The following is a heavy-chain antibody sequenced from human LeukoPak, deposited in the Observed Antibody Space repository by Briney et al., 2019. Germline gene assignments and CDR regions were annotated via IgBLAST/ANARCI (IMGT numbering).Heavy chain of an antibody. D-gene: IGHD3-22*01. V-gene: IGHV4-61*01. Sequence: SETLSLTCTVSGGSVSSGSYYWSWLRQPPGKGLEWIGYIYYSGSTNYNPSLKSRVTISVDTSKNQFSLKLSSVTAADTAVYYCARDAYDSVSWFDPWGQGTLVTVSS. CDR1: GGSVSSGSYY. J-gene: IGHJ5*02. CDR3: ARDAYDSVSWFDP. CDR2: IYYSGST.